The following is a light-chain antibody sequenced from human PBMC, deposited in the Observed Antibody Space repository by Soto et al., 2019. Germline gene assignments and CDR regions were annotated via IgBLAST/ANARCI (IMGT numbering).Light chain of an antibody. CDR1: QSISSW. V-gene: IGKV1-5*03. Sequence: DIQMTQSPSTLSASVGDRVTITCRASQSISSWLAWYQQKPGKAPKLLIYKASSLESGVQSRFSGSGSVTEFTLTISSLQPDDFATYYCQQYNSYPWTFGQGTKVEIK. J-gene: IGKJ1*01. CDR3: QQYNSYPWT. CDR2: KAS.